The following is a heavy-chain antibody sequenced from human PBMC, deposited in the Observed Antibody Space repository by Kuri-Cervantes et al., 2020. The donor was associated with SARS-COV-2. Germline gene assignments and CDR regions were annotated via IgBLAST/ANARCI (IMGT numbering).Heavy chain of an antibody. CDR2: ISAYNGNT. V-gene: IGHV1-18*01. CDR1: GYTFTSYG. CDR3: ERDRKVEDSGSYCFGY. Sequence: ASVNVSCKASGYTFTSYGISWLRQAPGQGLEGMGWISAYNGNTNYAQKLQGRVTMTTATSTSTAYMALRSLRSDDTAVYYCERDRKVEDSGSYCFGYWGQGTLVTVSS. D-gene: IGHD3-10*01. J-gene: IGHJ4*02.